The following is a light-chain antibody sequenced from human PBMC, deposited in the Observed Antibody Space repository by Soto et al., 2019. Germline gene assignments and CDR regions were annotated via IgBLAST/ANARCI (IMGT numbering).Light chain of an antibody. CDR1: SSNIGAGYD. Sequence: QSVLTQPPSVSGAPGQRVTISRTGGSSNIGAGYDVHWYQQLPGTAPKLLIYSNSNRPSGVPDRFSGSKSATSASLAITGLQAEDEADYYCQSYDSSLSGSIFGTGTKVTVL. V-gene: IGLV1-40*01. J-gene: IGLJ1*01. CDR2: SNS. CDR3: QSYDSSLSGSI.